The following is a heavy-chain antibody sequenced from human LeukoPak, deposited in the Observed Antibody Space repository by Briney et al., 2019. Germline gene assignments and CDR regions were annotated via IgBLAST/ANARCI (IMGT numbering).Heavy chain of an antibody. Sequence: ASVKVSCKASGYTFTSYDINRVRQATGQGLEFMGWMNPNSGNTGYAQKFQGRVTMTRNTSISTAYMELSSLRSEDTAVYYCARGPGEILEWLLYDYWGQGTLVTVSS. J-gene: IGHJ4*02. D-gene: IGHD3-3*01. CDR1: GYTFTSYD. CDR3: ARGPGEILEWLLYDY. CDR2: MNPNSGNT. V-gene: IGHV1-8*01.